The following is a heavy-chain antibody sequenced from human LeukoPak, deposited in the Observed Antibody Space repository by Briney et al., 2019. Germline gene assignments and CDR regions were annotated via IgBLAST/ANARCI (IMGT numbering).Heavy chain of an antibody. CDR3: ARGRPHGNDY. Sequence: GGSLGLSCAASGFILNDYGMHWVRQAPGKGLEWVADIWFDKNQHFADSVKGRFSISRDNAKNTLYLQMNSLRVEDTAVYYCARGRPHGNDYWGQGTLVTVSS. CDR1: GFILNDYG. CDR2: IWFDKNQ. V-gene: IGHV3-33*01. J-gene: IGHJ4*02. D-gene: IGHD4-23*01.